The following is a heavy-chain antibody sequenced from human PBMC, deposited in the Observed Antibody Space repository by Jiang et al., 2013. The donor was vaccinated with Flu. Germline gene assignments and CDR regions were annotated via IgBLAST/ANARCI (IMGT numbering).Heavy chain of an antibody. Sequence: VQLVESGGGLVQPGGSLRLSCAASGFTFSSYSMNWVRQAPGKGLEWVSYISSSSSTIYYADSVKGRFTISRDNAKNSLYLQMNSLRAEDTAVYYCARDENYIAAAGIQYYFDYVGPGNPGHRLL. CDR2: ISSSSSTI. D-gene: IGHD6-13*01. J-gene: IGHJ4*02. CDR1: GFTFSSYS. CDR3: ARDENYIAAAGIQYYFDY. V-gene: IGHV3-48*01.